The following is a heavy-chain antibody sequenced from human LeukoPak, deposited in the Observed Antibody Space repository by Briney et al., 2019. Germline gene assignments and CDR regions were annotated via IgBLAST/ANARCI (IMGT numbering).Heavy chain of an antibody. J-gene: IGHJ4*02. CDR2: IWYDGSNK. D-gene: IGHD2-15*01. CDR1: GFTFSSHA. V-gene: IGHV3-33*08. Sequence: GGSLRLSCAASGFTFSSHAMSWVRQAPGKGLEWVAVIWYDGSNKYYADSVKGRFTISRDNSKNTLYLQMNSLRAEDTAVYYCARTGYCSGGSCYGFDYWGQGTLVTVSS. CDR3: ARTGYCSGGSCYGFDY.